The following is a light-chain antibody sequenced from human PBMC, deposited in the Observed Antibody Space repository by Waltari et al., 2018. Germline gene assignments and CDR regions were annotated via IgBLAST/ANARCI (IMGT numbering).Light chain of an antibody. CDR2: KNS. Sequence: QSVLTQPPSASGAPGQRVTISCSGSKSNIGSNFVSWYQQFPGTAPKLLIYKNSQRPAGVPDRLSGSKSGTSASLGISGLRSEDEADYYCVAWDDGMSLLFGGGTKVTVL. CDR3: VAWDDGMSLL. J-gene: IGLJ3*02. V-gene: IGLV1-47*01. CDR1: KSNIGSNF.